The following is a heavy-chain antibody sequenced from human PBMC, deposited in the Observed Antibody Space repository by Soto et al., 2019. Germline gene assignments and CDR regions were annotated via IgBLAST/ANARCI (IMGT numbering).Heavy chain of an antibody. Sequence: PSETLSLTCTVSGGSISSGGYYWSWIRQHPGKGLEWIGYIYYSGSTYYNPSLKSRVTISVDTSKNQFSLKLSSVTAADTAVYYCARGAYGSGSYTETFDIWGQGTMVTVSS. CDR2: IYYSGST. CDR1: GGSISSGGYY. CDR3: ARGAYGSGSYTETFDI. V-gene: IGHV4-31*03. J-gene: IGHJ3*02. D-gene: IGHD3-10*01.